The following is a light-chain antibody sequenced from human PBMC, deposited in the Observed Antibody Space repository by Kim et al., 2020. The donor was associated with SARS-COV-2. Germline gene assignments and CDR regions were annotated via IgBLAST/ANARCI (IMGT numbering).Light chain of an antibody. CDR2: GKN. Sequence: VALGQTVRITCQGDRLRSYYATWYQQKPGQAPILVIYGKNNRPSGIPDRFSGSSSVNTASLTITGTQAGDEADYYCNSRDSNDNVVFGGGTQLTVL. CDR3: NSRDSNDNVV. J-gene: IGLJ2*01. CDR1: RLRSYY. V-gene: IGLV3-19*01.